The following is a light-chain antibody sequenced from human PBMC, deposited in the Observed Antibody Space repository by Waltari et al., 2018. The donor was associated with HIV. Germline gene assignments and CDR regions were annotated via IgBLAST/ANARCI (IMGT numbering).Light chain of an antibody. CDR3: QQYNSYPWT. J-gene: IGKJ1*01. CDR2: AAS. Sequence: DIQMTPSPSSLSASVGGRVTIACRASQAISNYLAWFQQKAGKAPKSLIYAASLLQSGIPSKFNGSGSGAEYTLTISSLQPEDVATYFCQQYNSYPWTFGQGTKVELK. V-gene: IGKV1-16*02. CDR1: QAISNY.